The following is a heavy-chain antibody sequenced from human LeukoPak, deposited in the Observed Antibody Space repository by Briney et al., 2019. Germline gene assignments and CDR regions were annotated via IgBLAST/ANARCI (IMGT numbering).Heavy chain of an antibody. Sequence: SETLSLTCTVSGGSIRSGNYYWNWIRQPAGKGLEWIGRIYTSGSTNYNPSLKSRVTISVDTSKKQFSLKLSSVTAADTAVYYCARVRGYSYGSDAFDIWGQGTMVTVSS. CDR1: GGSIRSGNYY. CDR2: IYTSGST. J-gene: IGHJ3*02. CDR3: ARVRGYSYGSDAFDI. D-gene: IGHD5-18*01. V-gene: IGHV4-61*02.